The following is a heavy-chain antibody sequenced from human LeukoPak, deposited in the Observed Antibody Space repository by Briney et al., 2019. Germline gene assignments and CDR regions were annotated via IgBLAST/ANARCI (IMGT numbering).Heavy chain of an antibody. Sequence: GGSLRLSCAASGFTFSSYAMHWVRQAPGKGLEWVAVISYDGSNKYYADSVKGQFTISRDNSKNTLYLQMNSLRAEDTAVYYCARDGVDTAMVTVSAFDYWGQGTLVTVSS. CDR1: GFTFSSYA. D-gene: IGHD5-18*01. V-gene: IGHV3-30-3*01. CDR2: ISYDGSNK. J-gene: IGHJ4*02. CDR3: ARDGVDTAMVTVSAFDY.